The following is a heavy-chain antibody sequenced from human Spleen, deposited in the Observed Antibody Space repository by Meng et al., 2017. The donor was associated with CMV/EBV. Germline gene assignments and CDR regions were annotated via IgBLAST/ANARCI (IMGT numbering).Heavy chain of an antibody. CDR1: GFTFSSDW. CDR3: ARESSGDAFDI. V-gene: IGHV3-7*01. J-gene: IGHJ3*02. D-gene: IGHD3-10*01. CDR2: IKQDGSEK. Sequence: GGPLRLSCAASGFTFSSDWMSWVRQAPGKGLEWVANIKQDGSEKYYVDSVKGRFTISRDNAKNSLYLQMNSLRAEDTAVYYCARESSGDAFDIWGQGTMVTVSS.